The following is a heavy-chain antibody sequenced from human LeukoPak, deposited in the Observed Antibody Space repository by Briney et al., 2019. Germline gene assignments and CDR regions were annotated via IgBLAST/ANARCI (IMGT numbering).Heavy chain of an antibody. J-gene: IGHJ6*03. CDR3: ARDLRVVVVAATPNYYYYYYMDV. D-gene: IGHD2-15*01. CDR1: GYTFTGYY. CDR2: INPNSGGT. Sequence: GASVKVSCKASGYTFTGYYMHWVRQAPGQGLEWMGWINPNSGGTNYAQKLRGRVTMTRDTSISTAYMELSRLRSDDTAVYYCARDLRVVVVAATPNYYYYYYMDVWGKGTTVTVSS. V-gene: IGHV1-2*02.